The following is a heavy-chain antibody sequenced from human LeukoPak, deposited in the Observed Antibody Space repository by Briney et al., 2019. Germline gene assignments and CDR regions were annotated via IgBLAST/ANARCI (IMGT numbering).Heavy chain of an antibody. J-gene: IGHJ4*02. CDR2: IKQDGSER. Sequence: GGSLRLSRAASGFTFSSYWMSWVRQAPGKGLEWVANIKQDGSERYYVDSVKGRFTISRDNAKNSLYLQMNSLRAEDTTVYYCARPVWFGELLFDYWGQGTLVTVSS. V-gene: IGHV3-7*01. CDR1: GFTFSSYW. CDR3: ARPVWFGELLFDY. D-gene: IGHD3-10*01.